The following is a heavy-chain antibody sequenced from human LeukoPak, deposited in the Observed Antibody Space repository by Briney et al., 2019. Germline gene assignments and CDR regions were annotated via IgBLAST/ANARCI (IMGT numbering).Heavy chain of an antibody. CDR3: ASDSYSPEYFQH. Sequence: PGGSLSLSCAAYGFSVSNNYMSWVRQAPGKGPEWVPVIYSGGSTFYADSVKGRFTISRDNSKNTLYLQMNSLRAEDTAVYYCASDSYSPEYFQHWGQGTLVTVSS. J-gene: IGHJ1*01. D-gene: IGHD2-15*01. V-gene: IGHV3-66*01. CDR1: GFSVSNNY. CDR2: IYSGGST.